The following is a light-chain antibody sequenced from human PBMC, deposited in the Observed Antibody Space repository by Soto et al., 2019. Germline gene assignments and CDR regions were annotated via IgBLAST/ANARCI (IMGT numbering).Light chain of an antibody. J-gene: IGKJ1*01. V-gene: IGKV1-5*03. CDR3: QQYSSRST. CDR2: KAS. CDR1: QSISVW. Sequence: DIQMTQSPSTLSASVGDRVTITCRASQSISVWLAWYQQKAGKAPNLLIYKASRLESGVPSRFSGSGFGTEFTLTISSLQPGDFATYYCQQYSSRSTFGQGTKVDIK.